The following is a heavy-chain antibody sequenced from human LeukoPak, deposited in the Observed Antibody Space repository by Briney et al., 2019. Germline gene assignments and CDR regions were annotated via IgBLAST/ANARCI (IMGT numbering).Heavy chain of an antibody. Sequence: PSETLSLTCTVCGGSISSYYWSWIRQPPGKGLEWIGYIYYSGSTNYNPSLKSRVTISVDTSKNQFSLKLSSVTASDTAVYYCAGWGIAAADSDYWGQGTLVTVSS. J-gene: IGHJ4*02. V-gene: IGHV4-59*01. D-gene: IGHD6-13*01. CDR2: IYYSGST. CDR3: AGWGIAAADSDY. CDR1: GGSISSYY.